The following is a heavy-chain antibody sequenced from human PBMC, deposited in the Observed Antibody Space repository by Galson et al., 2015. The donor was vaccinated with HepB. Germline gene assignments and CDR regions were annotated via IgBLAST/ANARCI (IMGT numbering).Heavy chain of an antibody. Sequence: SLRLSCAASGFTFSSYSMNWVRQAPGKGLEWVSSISSSSSYIYYADSVKGRFTISRDNAKNSLYLQMNSLRAEDTAVYYCARGRFMQLGPYYYGMDVWGQGTTVTVSS. CDR3: ARGRFMQLGPYYYGMDV. V-gene: IGHV3-21*01. CDR2: ISSSSSYI. J-gene: IGHJ6*02. CDR1: GFTFSSYS. D-gene: IGHD6-6*01.